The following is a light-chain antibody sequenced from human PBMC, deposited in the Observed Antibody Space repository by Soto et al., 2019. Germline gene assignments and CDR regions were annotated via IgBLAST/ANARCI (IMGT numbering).Light chain of an antibody. CDR2: GAS. J-gene: IGKJ3*01. Sequence: EIVLTQSPGTLSLSPGERATLSCRASQSVSTNFLAWYQQKPGQAPRFLIYGASSRATGTPYRFSGSGSGANFALTISSLQPYDYAVYYCHQYDMSPVTFGPGTKVDIK. V-gene: IGKV3-20*01. CDR1: QSVSTNF. CDR3: HQYDMSPVT.